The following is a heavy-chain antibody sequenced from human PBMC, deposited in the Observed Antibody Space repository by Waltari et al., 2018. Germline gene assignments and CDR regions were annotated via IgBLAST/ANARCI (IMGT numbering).Heavy chain of an antibody. J-gene: IGHJ4*02. CDR1: GGSISSSSYY. CDR3: ARDQRPYYFDY. D-gene: IGHD6-25*01. CDR2: IYYSGST. Sequence: QLQLQESGPGLVKPSETLSLTCTVSGGSISSSSYYWGWIRQPPGKGLEWIGSIYYSGSTYYNPSLKSRVTISVDTSKNQFSLKLSSVTAADTAVYYCARDQRPYYFDYWGQGTLVTVSS. V-gene: IGHV4-39*07.